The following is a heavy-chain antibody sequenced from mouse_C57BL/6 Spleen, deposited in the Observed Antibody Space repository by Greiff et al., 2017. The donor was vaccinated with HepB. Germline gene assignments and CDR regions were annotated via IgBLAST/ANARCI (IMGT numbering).Heavy chain of an antibody. Sequence: VKLMESGPELVKPGASVKISCKASGYAFSSSWMNWVKQRPGKGLEWIGRIYPGDGDTNYNGKFKGKATLTADKSSSTAYMQLSSLTSEDSAVYFCARSSTGTWFAYWGQGTLVTVSA. D-gene: IGHD4-1*02. V-gene: IGHV1-82*01. CDR3: ARSSTGTWFAY. CDR1: GYAFSSSW. J-gene: IGHJ3*01. CDR2: IYPGDGDT.